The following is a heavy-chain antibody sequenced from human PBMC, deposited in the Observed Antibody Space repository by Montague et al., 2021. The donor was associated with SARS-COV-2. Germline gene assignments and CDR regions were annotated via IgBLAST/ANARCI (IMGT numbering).Heavy chain of an antibody. J-gene: IGHJ2*01. CDR2: TYYRSKWYN. Sequence: CAISGDSVSSNIATWNWIRQSPSRGLEWLGRTYYRSKWYNDYAVSVKSRVIINPDTSNNRISLQLNSVTPEDTAVYYCARAYCGGDCYFYWYFDLWGRDTLVTASS. CDR3: ARAYCGGDCYFYWYFDL. D-gene: IGHD2-21*02. CDR1: GDSVSSNIAT. V-gene: IGHV6-1*01.